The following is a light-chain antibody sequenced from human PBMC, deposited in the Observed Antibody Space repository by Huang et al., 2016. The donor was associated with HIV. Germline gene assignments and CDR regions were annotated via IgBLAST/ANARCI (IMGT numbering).Light chain of an antibody. CDR3: QQYNSYPLT. J-gene: IGKJ4*01. CDR1: QSISKW. Sequence: DIQMTQSPSTLSASVGGRVTMTCRASQSISKWLAWYLQKPGKAPKLLMYQASTLESGVPSRFSGSGSGTEFTLTISSLQPDDFATYYCQQYNSYPLTFGGGTKVEIK. CDR2: QAS. V-gene: IGKV1-5*03.